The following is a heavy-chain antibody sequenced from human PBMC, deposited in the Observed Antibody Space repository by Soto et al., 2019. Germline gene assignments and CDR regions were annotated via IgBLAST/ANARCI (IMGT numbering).Heavy chain of an antibody. V-gene: IGHV3-23*01. D-gene: IGHD3-10*01. CDR3: AKGGGGGYFDH. Sequence: EVQLLESGGGLVQPGGSLRLSCAASGFTFDSYAMSWVRQAPGKGLEWVSTVSGSGGSTYYADSVKGRFTISRDNSKNTLYLQMNGRRAEDTDVYYRAKGGGGGYFDHWGQGTLVTVSS. J-gene: IGHJ4*02. CDR1: GFTFDSYA. CDR2: VSGSGGST.